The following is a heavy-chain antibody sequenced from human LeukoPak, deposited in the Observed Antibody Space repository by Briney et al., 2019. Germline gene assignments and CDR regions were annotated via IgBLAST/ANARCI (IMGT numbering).Heavy chain of an antibody. CDR3: ARENSGSYRQFDY. CDR2: IYPSGST. V-gene: IGHV4-4*07. J-gene: IGHJ4*02. Sequence: SETLSLTCTVSGGSISSYYWTWIRQPAGKGLEWIGRIYPSGSTNNNPSLKSRVTMSVDTSKNQFSLKLNSVTAADTAAYYCARENSGSYRQFDYWGQGTLVTVSS. CDR1: GGSISSYY. D-gene: IGHD1-26*01.